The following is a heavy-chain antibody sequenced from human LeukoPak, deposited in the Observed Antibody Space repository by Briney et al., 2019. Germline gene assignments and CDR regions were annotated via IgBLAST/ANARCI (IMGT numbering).Heavy chain of an antibody. CDR1: GGSISGSSYY. CDR2: IYYSGST. D-gene: IGHD5-18*01. V-gene: IGHV4-39*01. CDR3: ARHGAYRYGVHWFDP. Sequence: PSETLSLTCTVSGGSISGSSYYWGWIRQPPGKGLEWIGSIYYSGSTYYNPSLKSRVTISVDTSKNQFSLKLSSVTAADTAVYYCARHGAYRYGVHWFDPWGQGTLVTVSS. J-gene: IGHJ5*02.